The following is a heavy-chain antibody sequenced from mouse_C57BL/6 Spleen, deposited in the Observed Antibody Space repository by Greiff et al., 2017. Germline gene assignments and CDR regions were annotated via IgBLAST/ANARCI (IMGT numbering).Heavy chain of an antibody. Sequence: VQLKQSGAELVRPGASVKLSCTASGFNIKDDYMHWVKQRPEQGLEWIGWIDPENGDTEYASKFQGKATLTADTSSNTAYLQLSSLTSEDTAVYYCTTWGTTVVATRYFDVWGTGTTVTVSS. CDR2: IDPENGDT. V-gene: IGHV14-4*01. CDR3: TTWGTTVVATRYFDV. J-gene: IGHJ1*03. CDR1: GFNIKDDY. D-gene: IGHD1-1*01.